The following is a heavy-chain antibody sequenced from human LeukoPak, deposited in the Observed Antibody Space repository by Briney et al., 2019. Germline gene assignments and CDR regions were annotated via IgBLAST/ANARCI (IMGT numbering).Heavy chain of an antibody. D-gene: IGHD4/OR15-4a*01. CDR2: IKQYGRET. CDR1: GFPFPNNW. V-gene: IGHV3-7*04. CDR3: ARARYCANTLCRIGGRLDV. J-gene: IGHJ6*02. Sequence: GGSLRLSCAASGFPFPNNWMTWVREAPGKGGEWVATIKQYGRETSYVDSVKGRFPISRDNVRDSVYLQMTIVRAEDAAVYYCARARYCANTLCRIGGRLDVWGPGTTVTVSS.